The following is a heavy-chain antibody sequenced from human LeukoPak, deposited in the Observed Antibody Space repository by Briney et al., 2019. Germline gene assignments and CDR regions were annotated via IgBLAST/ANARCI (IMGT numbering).Heavy chain of an antibody. CDR3: ASYSRPGYCSGGSCRSFQH. Sequence: SETLSLTCAVYGGSFSGYYWSWIRQPPGKGLEWIGEINHSGSTNYNPSLKSRVTISVDTSKNQFSLKLSSVTAADTAVYYCASYSRPGYCSGGSCRSFQHWGQGTLVTVSS. CDR1: GGSFSGYY. CDR2: INHSGST. D-gene: IGHD2-15*01. J-gene: IGHJ1*01. V-gene: IGHV4-34*01.